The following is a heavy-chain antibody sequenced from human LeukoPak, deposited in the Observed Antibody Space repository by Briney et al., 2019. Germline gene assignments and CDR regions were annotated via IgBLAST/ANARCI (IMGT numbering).Heavy chain of an antibody. J-gene: IGHJ4*02. CDR1: GFTFSSYG. D-gene: IGHD4-23*01. CDR3: AGVTRSGDY. CDR2: ISGSGGST. Sequence: GGSLRLSCAASGFTFSSYGMSWVRQAPGKGLEWVSAISGSGGSTYYADSVKGRFTISRDNSKNSLYLQMNSLRAEDTAVYYCAGVTRSGDYWGQGTLVTVSS. V-gene: IGHV3-23*01.